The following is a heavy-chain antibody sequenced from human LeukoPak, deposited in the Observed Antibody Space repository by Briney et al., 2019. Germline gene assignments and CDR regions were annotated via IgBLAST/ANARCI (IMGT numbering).Heavy chain of an antibody. CDR1: GFTFSSYS. D-gene: IGHD6-19*01. CDR2: ISSSSSYI. Sequence: GGSLRLSCAASGFTFSSYSTNWVRQAPGKGLEWVSSISSSSSYIYYADSVKGRFTISRDNAKNSLYLQMNSLRAEDTAVYYCAREEKRIAVAGTVSAKGTIDYWGQGTLVTVSS. J-gene: IGHJ4*02. V-gene: IGHV3-21*01. CDR3: AREEKRIAVAGTVSAKGTIDY.